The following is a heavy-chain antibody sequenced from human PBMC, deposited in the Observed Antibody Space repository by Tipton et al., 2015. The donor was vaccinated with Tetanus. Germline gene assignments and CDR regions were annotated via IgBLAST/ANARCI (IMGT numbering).Heavy chain of an antibody. Sequence: TLSLTCIVSGDAISTNSYFWGWIRQPPGKGLEWIGSIYYSGSSYYNPTLKSRVTISVVTSKNQFSLKLDSVTAADAAVYYCARPGVGGYTGYYFDFWGQGTVVTVSS. D-gene: IGHD5-12*01. V-gene: IGHV4-39*01. J-gene: IGHJ4*02. CDR3: ARPGVGGYTGYYFDF. CDR2: IYYSGSS. CDR1: GDAISTNSYF.